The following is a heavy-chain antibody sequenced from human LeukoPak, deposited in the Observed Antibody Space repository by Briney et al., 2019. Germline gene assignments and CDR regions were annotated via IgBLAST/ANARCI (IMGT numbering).Heavy chain of an antibody. Sequence: GGSLRLSCEVSGFTLSSYTMNWVRQAPGKGLEWVSSISSSSSYIYYADSVKGRFTISRDNARNSLYLQMNSLRAEDTAVYYCARDGTGYDDAFDIWGQGTMVTVSS. J-gene: IGHJ3*02. CDR3: ARDGTGYDDAFDI. CDR1: GFTLSSYT. D-gene: IGHD3-3*01. V-gene: IGHV3-21*01. CDR2: ISSSSSYI.